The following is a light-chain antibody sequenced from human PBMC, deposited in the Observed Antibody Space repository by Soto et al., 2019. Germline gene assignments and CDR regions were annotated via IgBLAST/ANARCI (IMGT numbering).Light chain of an antibody. CDR2: EGN. J-gene: IGLJ2*01. V-gene: IGLV2-23*01. CDR1: SSDVGSYKL. CDR3: TSYAGSSFVI. Sequence: QSAPTQPASVSGSPGQSITISCTGSSSDVGSYKLVSWYQQHPGIAPKFMISEGNKRPSGVSNRFSGSKPGNTASLTISGLQAEDEANYYCTSYAGSSFVICGGGTKLTVL.